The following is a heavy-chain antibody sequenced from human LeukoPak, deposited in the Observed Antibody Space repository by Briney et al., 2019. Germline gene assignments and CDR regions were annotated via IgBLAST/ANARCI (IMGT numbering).Heavy chain of an antibody. V-gene: IGHV4-39*07. D-gene: IGHD7-27*01. Sequence: SETLSLTCTVSGGSISSSSYYWGWIRQPPGKGLEWIGSIYYSGSTYYNPSLKSRVTISVDTSKNQFSLKLSSVTAADTAVYYCARFRLGSDYYHMDVWGKGTTVTVSS. CDR1: GGSISSSSYY. CDR3: ARFRLGSDYYHMDV. J-gene: IGHJ6*03. CDR2: IYYSGST.